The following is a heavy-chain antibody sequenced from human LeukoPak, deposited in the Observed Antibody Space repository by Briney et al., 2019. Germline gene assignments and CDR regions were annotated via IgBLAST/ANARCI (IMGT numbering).Heavy chain of an antibody. D-gene: IGHD3-10*01. J-gene: IGHJ4*02. CDR3: ATTPLGYYGSGSYGFLFDY. V-gene: IGHV4-39*07. CDR2: IYHSGST. CDR1: GGSISSSSYY. Sequence: SETLSLTCTVSGGSISSSSYYWGWIRQPPGKGLEWIGSIYHSGSTYYNPSLKSRVTISVDTSKNQFSLKLSSVTAADTAVYYCATTPLGYYGSGSYGFLFDYWGQGTLVTVSS.